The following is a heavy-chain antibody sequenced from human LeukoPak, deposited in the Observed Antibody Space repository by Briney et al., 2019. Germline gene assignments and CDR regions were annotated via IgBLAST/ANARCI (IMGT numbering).Heavy chain of an antibody. V-gene: IGHV3-21*01. CDR2: ISSSSSYT. CDR1: GFTFSSYS. J-gene: IGHJ4*02. CDR3: ARSAYSSGWLVTPGLVDY. Sequence: SGGSLRLSCAASGFTFSSYSMNWVRQAPGKGLEWVSSISSSSSYTYYADSVKGRFTISRDNAKNSLYLQMNSLRAEDTAVYYCARSAYSSGWLVTPGLVDYWGQRTLVTVSS. D-gene: IGHD6-19*01.